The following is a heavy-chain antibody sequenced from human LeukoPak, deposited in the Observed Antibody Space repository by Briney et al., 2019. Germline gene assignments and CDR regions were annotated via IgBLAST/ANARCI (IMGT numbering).Heavy chain of an antibody. CDR2: INPNSGGT. V-gene: IGHV1-2*04. J-gene: IGHJ3*02. CDR1: GYTFTGYY. D-gene: IGHD3-10*01. Sequence: ASVKVSCKASGYTFTGYYMHWVRQAPGQGLEWMGWINPNSGGTNYAQKFQGWVTMTRDTSISTAYMELSRLRSDDTAVYYCARGLWFGDERNAFDIWGQGTMVTVSS. CDR3: ARGLWFGDERNAFDI.